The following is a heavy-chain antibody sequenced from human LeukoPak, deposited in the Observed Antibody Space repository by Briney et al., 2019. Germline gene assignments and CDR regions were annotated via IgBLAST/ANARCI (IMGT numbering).Heavy chain of an antibody. J-gene: IGHJ6*03. CDR3: ARDKRGDFWSGYPSYYMDV. CDR1: GDSFSSNSAA. V-gene: IGHV6-1*01. CDR2: TYYRPKWYN. Sequence: SQTLSLTCAISGDSFSSNSAAWNWIRQSPSRALAWLGRTYYRPKWYNDYAVSVKSRITITPDTSKNQFSLQLNSVTPEDTAVYYCARDKRGDFWSGYPSYYMDVWGKGTTVTVSS. D-gene: IGHD3-3*01.